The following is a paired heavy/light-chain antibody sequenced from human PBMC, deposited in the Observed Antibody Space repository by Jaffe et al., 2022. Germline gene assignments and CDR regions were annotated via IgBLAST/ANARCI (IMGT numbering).Light chain of an antibody. CDR3: QQRSGT. CDR1: QSVSSY. J-gene: IGKJ1*01. Sequence: EIVLTQSPATLSLSPGERATLSCRASQSVSSYLAWYQQKPGQAPRLLIYDASNRATGIPARFSGSGSGTDFTLTISSLEPEDFAVYYCQQRSGTFGQGTKVEIK. V-gene: IGKV3-11*01. CDR2: DAS.
Heavy chain of an antibody. D-gene: IGHD3-22*01. CDR1: GGSISSGSYY. V-gene: IGHV4-61*02. J-gene: IGHJ2*01. CDR3: ARSYYYDSSGYYQIDNWYFDL. CDR2: IYTSGST. Sequence: QVQLQESGPGLVKPSQTLSLTCTVSGGSISSGSYYWSWIRQPAGKGLEWIGRIYTSGSTNYNPSLKSRVTISVDTSKNQFSLKLSSVTAADTAVYYCARSYYYDSSGYYQIDNWYFDLWGRGTLVTVSS.